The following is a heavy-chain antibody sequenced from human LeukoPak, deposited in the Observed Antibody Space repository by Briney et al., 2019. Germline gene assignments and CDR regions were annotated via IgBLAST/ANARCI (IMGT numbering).Heavy chain of an antibody. Sequence: PSETLSLTCTVSGGSISSYYWSWIRQPAGKGLEWIGRIYTSGSTNYNPSLKSRVTMSVDTSKNQFSLKLSSVTAADTAVYYCARDAFGEPPWGDYYYGMDVWSQGTTVTVSS. CDR3: ARDAFGEPPWGDYYYGMDV. CDR2: IYTSGST. V-gene: IGHV4-4*07. D-gene: IGHD3-10*01. J-gene: IGHJ6*02. CDR1: GGSISSYY.